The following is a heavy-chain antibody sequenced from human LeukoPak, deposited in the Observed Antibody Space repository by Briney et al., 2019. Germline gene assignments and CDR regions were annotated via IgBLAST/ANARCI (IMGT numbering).Heavy chain of an antibody. D-gene: IGHD6-13*01. CDR3: ARDSPGYSSSWYYSDY. J-gene: IGHJ4*02. Sequence: GGSLRLSCAASGFTFSSYWMSWVRQAPGKGLEWVANIKQDGSEKYYVDSVKGRFTISRDNAKNSLYLQMNSLRAEDTAVYYCARDSPGYSSSWYYSDYWGQGTLVTVSS. V-gene: IGHV3-7*05. CDR1: GFTFSSYW. CDR2: IKQDGSEK.